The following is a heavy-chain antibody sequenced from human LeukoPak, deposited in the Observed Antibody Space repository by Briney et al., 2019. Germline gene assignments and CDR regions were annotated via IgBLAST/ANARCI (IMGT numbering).Heavy chain of an antibody. J-gene: IGHJ6*02. V-gene: IGHV4-59*01. CDR2: IYYSGTT. D-gene: IGHD4-17*01. Sequence: SETLSLTCTVSGGSISYYYWSWIRQSPGKGLEWIGYIYYSGTTNYNPSLKSRVTISVDTSKNQFSLQLRSVTAADTAVYYCAREDPQTTVPEGMDVWGQGTTVTVSS. CDR3: AREDPQTTVPEGMDV. CDR1: GGSISYYY.